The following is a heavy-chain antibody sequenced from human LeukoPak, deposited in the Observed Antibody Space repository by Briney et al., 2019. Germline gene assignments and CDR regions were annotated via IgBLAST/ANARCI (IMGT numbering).Heavy chain of an antibody. CDR3: ARDLLNRGKNWFDP. J-gene: IGHJ5*02. Sequence: SETLSLTCTVSGGSISSYYWSWIRQPAGKGLEWIGRIYTSGSTNYNPSLKSRVTMSVDKSKNQFSLKLSSVTAADTAVYYCARDLLNRGKNWFDPWGQGTLVTVSS. CDR2: IYTSGST. D-gene: IGHD7-27*01. CDR1: GGSISSYY. V-gene: IGHV4-4*07.